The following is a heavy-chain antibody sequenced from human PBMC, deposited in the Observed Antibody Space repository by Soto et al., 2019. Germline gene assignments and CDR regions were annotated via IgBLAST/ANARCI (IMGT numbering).Heavy chain of an antibody. CDR2: ISSSGSTI. CDR1: GFTFSSYS. CDR3: ARVRQLVGYYYYYMDV. J-gene: IGHJ6*03. Sequence: LRLSCAASGFTFSSYSMNWVRQAPGKGLEWVSYISSSGSTIHYADSVKGRFTIARDNAKNSLYLQMNSLRSDDTAVYYCARVRQLVGYYYYYMDVWGKGTTVTVSS. D-gene: IGHD6-6*01. V-gene: IGHV3-48*01.